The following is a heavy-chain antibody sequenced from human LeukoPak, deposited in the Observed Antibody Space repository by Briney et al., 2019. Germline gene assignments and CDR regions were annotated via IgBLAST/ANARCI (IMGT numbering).Heavy chain of an antibody. CDR1: GGSISSSRYY. D-gene: IGHD6-19*01. Sequence: SETLSLTCTVSGGSISSSRYYWGWIRQPPGKGLEWIGSIYYSGSTYYNPSLKSRVTISVDTSKNQFSLKLSSVTAADTAVYYCARQGSVAVAPAWFDPWGQGTLVTVSS. CDR2: IYYSGST. CDR3: ARQGSVAVAPAWFDP. V-gene: IGHV4-39*01. J-gene: IGHJ5*02.